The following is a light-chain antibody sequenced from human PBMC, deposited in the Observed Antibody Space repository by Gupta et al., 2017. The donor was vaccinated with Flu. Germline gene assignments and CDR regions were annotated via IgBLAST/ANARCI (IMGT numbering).Light chain of an antibody. CDR2: GAS. V-gene: IGKV3-20*01. J-gene: IGKJ4*01. Sequence: EIVLTKSPGTLSLSPGERATLSCRASQSVSSNYLAWYQQAPGQAPRLLIYGASSRATGIPDRFSGSGSGTDFTLTISRLEPEDFALYYCQQYDSSLALTFGGGTKVEIK. CDR1: QSVSSNY. CDR3: QQYDSSLALT.